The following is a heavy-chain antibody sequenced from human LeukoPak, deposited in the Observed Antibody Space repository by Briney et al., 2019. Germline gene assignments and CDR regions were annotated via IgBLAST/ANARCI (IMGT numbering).Heavy chain of an antibody. CDR2: IRSKAYGGTT. CDR1: GFTFGDYA. Sequence: GGSLRLSCTASGFTFGDYAMSWFRQAPGKGLEWVGFIRSKAYGGTTEYAASVKGRFTISRDDSKSIAYLQMNSLKTEDTAVYYCTRDPMTTDDAFDIWGHGTMVTVSS. CDR3: TRDPMTTDDAFDI. D-gene: IGHD4-17*01. V-gene: IGHV3-49*03. J-gene: IGHJ3*02.